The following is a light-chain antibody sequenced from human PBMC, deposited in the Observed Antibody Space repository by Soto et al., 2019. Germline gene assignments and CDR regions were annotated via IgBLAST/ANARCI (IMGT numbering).Light chain of an antibody. Sequence: QSVLTQPASVSGSPGQSITISCAGTSSDVGRYNFVSWYQQHPGKVPKLMIFEVTKRPSGVSDRFSGFRSGNTASLTISGLQTDDEADYYCCSDVGDGVYVSATRTTVPAL. V-gene: IGLV2-23*02. CDR1: SSDVGRYNF. CDR3: CSDVGDGVYV. CDR2: EVT. J-gene: IGLJ1*01.